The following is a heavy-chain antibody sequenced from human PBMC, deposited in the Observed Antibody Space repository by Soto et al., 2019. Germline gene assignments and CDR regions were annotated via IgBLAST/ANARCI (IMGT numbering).Heavy chain of an antibody. CDR2: IYLIGST. V-gene: IGHV4-30-2*01. CDR1: GGSISSGDYS. Sequence: SETLSLTCAVSGGSISSGDYSWSWIRQPPGKGLEWIGYIYLIGSTYYSPSLKSRVTISVDTSKNQFSLKLSSVTAADTAVYYCARLGDYYDSSGYYRYYYYGMDVWGQGTTVTVSS. D-gene: IGHD3-22*01. J-gene: IGHJ6*02. CDR3: ARLGDYYDSSGYYRYYYYGMDV.